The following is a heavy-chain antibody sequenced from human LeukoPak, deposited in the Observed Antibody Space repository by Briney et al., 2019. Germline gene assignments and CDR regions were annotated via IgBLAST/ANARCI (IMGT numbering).Heavy chain of an antibody. Sequence: PGGSLRLSCAASGFTFSSLKMTWVRQAPGMGLEWVASISPSSTYIYYGDSLKGRVTVSRDNAKSLLFLHMSSLRPDDTAVYYCARDFTGGEYYDSWGQGALVSVSS. CDR1: GFTFSSLK. V-gene: IGHV3-21*06. CDR2: ISPSSTYI. CDR3: ARDFTGGEYYDS. J-gene: IGHJ5*01. D-gene: IGHD3-16*01.